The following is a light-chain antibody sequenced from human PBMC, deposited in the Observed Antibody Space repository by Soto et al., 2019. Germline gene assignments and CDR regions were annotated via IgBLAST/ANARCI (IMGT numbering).Light chain of an antibody. Sequence: EIVLTQSPGTLSLSPGERATLSCRASQSVGRNYLAWYQQKPGQAPRLLIHGASNRATGIPDRFSGSGSGKDFTLTIRRLEPEDFAVYYCQQYASSPLTCGGGTKVEIK. CDR1: QSVGRNY. CDR2: GAS. J-gene: IGKJ4*02. CDR3: QQYASSPLT. V-gene: IGKV3-20*01.